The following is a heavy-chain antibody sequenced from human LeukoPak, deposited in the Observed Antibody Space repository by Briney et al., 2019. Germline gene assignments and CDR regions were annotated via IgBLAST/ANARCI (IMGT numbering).Heavy chain of an antibody. D-gene: IGHD2-8*02. Sequence: PSETLSLTCAVYGGSFSGYYWSWIRQPPGMGLEWIGEINHSGSTNDNPSLKSRVTISVDTSKNQISLKLSSVTAADTAVYYCVRVLGGVGPDCWGHGTRVTVSS. CDR2: INHSGST. V-gene: IGHV4-34*01. CDR1: GGSFSGYY. J-gene: IGHJ5*01. CDR3: VRVLGGVGPDC.